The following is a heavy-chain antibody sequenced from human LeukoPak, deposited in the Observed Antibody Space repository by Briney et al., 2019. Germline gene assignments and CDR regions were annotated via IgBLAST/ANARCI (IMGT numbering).Heavy chain of an antibody. V-gene: IGHV1-18*01. J-gene: IGHJ5*02. CDR2: ISAYNGNT. CDR3: ARGPSSSWYQYNWFDP. D-gene: IGHD6-13*01. Sequence: GASVKVSCKASGYTFISYGISWVRQAPGQGLEWMGWISAYNGNTNYAQKLQGRVTMTTDTSTSTAYMELRSLRSDDTAVYYCARGPSSSWYQYNWFDPWGQGTLVTVSS. CDR1: GYTFISYG.